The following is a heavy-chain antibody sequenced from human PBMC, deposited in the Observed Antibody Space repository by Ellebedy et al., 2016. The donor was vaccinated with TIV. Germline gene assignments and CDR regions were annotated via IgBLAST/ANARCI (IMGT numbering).Heavy chain of an antibody. V-gene: IGHV1-46*01. CDR3: ARGEVGYYYDSSGYSDF. CDR1: GYTFTNYY. D-gene: IGHD3-22*01. Sequence: ASVKVSCKASGYTFTNYYMHWVRQAPGQGLEWMGIINPSGGSTNYAQKFQGRVTMTRDTSTNTVYMELSSLRSEDTAVYYCARGEVGYYYDSSGYSDFWGQGTLVTVSS. CDR2: INPSGGST. J-gene: IGHJ4*02.